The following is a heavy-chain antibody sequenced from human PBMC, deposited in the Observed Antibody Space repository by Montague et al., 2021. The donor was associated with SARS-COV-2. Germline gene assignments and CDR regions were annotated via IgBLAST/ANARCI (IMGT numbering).Heavy chain of an antibody. J-gene: IGHJ6*02. CDR3: ARHDNSETYPMDV. CDR2: IHYNGHK. Sequence: SETLSLTCNVSGVSISNYHWSWIRQPPGKGLEFIGYIHYNGHKNYNPSLQSRVTMSVDTSKNQVSLKLASVTAADTAVYYCARHDNSETYPMDVWGQGTTVTVSS. V-gene: IGHV4-59*08. D-gene: IGHD3-10*01. CDR1: GVSISNYH.